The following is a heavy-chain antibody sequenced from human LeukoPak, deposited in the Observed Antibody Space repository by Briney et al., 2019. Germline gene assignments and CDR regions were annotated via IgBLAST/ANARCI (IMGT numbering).Heavy chain of an antibody. CDR3: ARGLPGGFDY. J-gene: IGHJ4*02. V-gene: IGHV3-48*04. D-gene: IGHD5-18*01. CDR1: GFTFSNYN. Sequence: PGGSLRLSCAASGFTFSNYNMNWVRQAPGKGLEWVSYISSSSTTIYYADSVKGRFTISRDNAKNSLYLQMNSLRAGDTAVYYCARGLPGGFDYWGQGTLVTVSS. CDR2: ISSSSTTI.